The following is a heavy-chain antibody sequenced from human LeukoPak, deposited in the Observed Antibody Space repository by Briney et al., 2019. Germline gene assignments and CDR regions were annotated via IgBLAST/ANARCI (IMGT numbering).Heavy chain of an antibody. J-gene: IGHJ5*02. CDR2: IYYSGST. Sequence: SETLSLTCTVSGGSISSYYWNWIRQPPGKGLEWIGYIYYSGSTKYNPSLESRVTISVDTSKNQFSLKVRSVTAADTAVYYCARGVPQGWVHWFDPWGQGTLVTVSS. CDR3: ARGVPQGWVHWFDP. D-gene: IGHD1-26*01. V-gene: IGHV4-59*01. CDR1: GGSISSYY.